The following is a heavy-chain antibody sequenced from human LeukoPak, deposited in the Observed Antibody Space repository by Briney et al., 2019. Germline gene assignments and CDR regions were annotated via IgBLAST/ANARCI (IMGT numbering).Heavy chain of an antibody. D-gene: IGHD6-19*01. J-gene: IGHJ4*02. CDR3: ARGEGAIAVAGYFDY. V-gene: IGHV4-4*07. CDR2: IYASGST. Sequence: SETLSLTCTVSGGSIINYYWSWIRQPAGKGLEWIGRIYASGSTSYNPSLKSRVTISVDKSKKQFSLQLTSVTAADTAVYYCARGEGAIAVAGYFDYWGQGTLVTVSS. CDR1: GGSIINYY.